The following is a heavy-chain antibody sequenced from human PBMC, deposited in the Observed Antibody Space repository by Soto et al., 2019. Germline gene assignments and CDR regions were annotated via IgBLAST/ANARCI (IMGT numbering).Heavy chain of an antibody. J-gene: IGHJ6*02. CDR3: ARDGGSSLTHYYYYYGMDV. V-gene: IGHV1-8*01. CDR1: GYTFTSYD. Sequence: ASVKVSCKASGYTFTSYDINWVRQATGQGLEWMGWMNPNSGNTGYAQKFQGRVTMTRNTSKSTAYMELSSLRSEDTAVYYCARDGGSSLTHYYYYYGMDVWGQGTTVTVSS. CDR2: MNPNSGNT. D-gene: IGHD6-6*01.